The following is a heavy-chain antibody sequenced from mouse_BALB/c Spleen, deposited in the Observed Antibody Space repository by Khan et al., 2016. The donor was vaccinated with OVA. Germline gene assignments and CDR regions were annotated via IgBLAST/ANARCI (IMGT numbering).Heavy chain of an antibody. V-gene: IGHV3-2*02. CDR1: GYSITSGYG. D-gene: IGHD1-2*01. J-gene: IGHJ2*01. CDR2: ISSSGST. CDR3: ARTARLKY. Sequence: EVQLQESGPGLVKPSQSLSLTCTVTGYSITSGYGWNWIRQFPGNQVEWRGYISSSGSTKYNPTLKGRITITRDTSNNPFFLQLNSVTTEDTATYYCARTARLKYWGQGTTLTVSS.